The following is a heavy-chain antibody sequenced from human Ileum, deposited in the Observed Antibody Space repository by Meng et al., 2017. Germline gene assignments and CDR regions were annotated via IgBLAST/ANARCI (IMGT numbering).Heavy chain of an antibody. Sequence: QLTLKESGPTPVKPTQPLTLTCTFSGFSLSTSGVGVGWIRQPPGKALEWLALIYWDDDKRYSPSLKSRLTITKDTSKNQVVLTMTNMDPVDTATYYCAHRPACGGDCWIDYWGQGTLVTVSS. CDR3: AHRPACGGDCWIDY. CDR2: IYWDDDK. D-gene: IGHD2-21*02. V-gene: IGHV2-5*02. J-gene: IGHJ4*02. CDR1: GFSLSTSGVG.